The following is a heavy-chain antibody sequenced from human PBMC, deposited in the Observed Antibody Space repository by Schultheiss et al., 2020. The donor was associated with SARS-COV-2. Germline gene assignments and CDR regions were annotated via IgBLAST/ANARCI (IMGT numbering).Heavy chain of an antibody. D-gene: IGHD1-26*01. Sequence: GESLKISCAASGFTFSSYSMNWVRQAPGRGLEWVSTIDGRTTNTHYAASVEGRFAISRDNFNNILYLQMNSLGVEDTAVYYCATWVSGHFDYWGQGTLVTVSS. V-gene: IGHV3-21*04. CDR1: GFTFSSYS. J-gene: IGHJ4*02. CDR2: IDGRTTNT. CDR3: ATWVSGHFDY.